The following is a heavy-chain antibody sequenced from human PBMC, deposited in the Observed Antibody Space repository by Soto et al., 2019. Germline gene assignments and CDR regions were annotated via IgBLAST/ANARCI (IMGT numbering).Heavy chain of an antibody. CDR2: IAVGSGYT. CDR1: GFTFTSSA. V-gene: IGHV1-58*01. Sequence: GASVEVSCKASGFTFTSSAFQGVRQARGQRLEWIGWIAVGSGYTNYAQRFQDRVTLTRDMSTATTYMELSRLTSEDTAIDYCAADATAWQQMVPSDYWGQGSLVAASS. CDR3: AADATAWQQMVPSDY. J-gene: IGHJ4*02. D-gene: IGHD2-8*01.